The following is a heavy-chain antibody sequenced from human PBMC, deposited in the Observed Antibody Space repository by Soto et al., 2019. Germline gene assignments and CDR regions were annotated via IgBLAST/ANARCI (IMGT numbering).Heavy chain of an antibody. J-gene: IGHJ6*03. D-gene: IGHD2-2*01. CDR2: TYYRSKWYN. V-gene: IGHV6-1*01. CDR1: GDSVSSNSAA. CDR3: AGDQQEPAAIIVYYYYYYMDV. Sequence: QVQLQQSGPGLVKPSQTLSLTCAISGDSVSSNSAAWNWIRQSPSRGLEWLGRTYYRSKWYNDYAVAVKSRIIINPATTKNQFSLQLNSAVPEDKAVYYCAGDQQEPAAIIVYYYYYYMDVWGKGTTVTVSS.